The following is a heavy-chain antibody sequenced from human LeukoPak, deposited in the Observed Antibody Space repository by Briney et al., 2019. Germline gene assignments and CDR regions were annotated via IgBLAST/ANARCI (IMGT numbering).Heavy chain of an antibody. J-gene: IGHJ6*03. CDR3: ARETSQKGAHYMDV. CDR1: GGSISSYY. CDR2: MSYSGST. D-gene: IGHD3-16*01. Sequence: SETLSLTCSVSGGSISSYYCTWIRQTPGKGLEWIGYMSYSGSTNYNPSLKSRVTISVDTSKNQFSLKLSSVTAAGTAVYYCARETSQKGAHYMDVWGKGTTVTISS. V-gene: IGHV4-59*01.